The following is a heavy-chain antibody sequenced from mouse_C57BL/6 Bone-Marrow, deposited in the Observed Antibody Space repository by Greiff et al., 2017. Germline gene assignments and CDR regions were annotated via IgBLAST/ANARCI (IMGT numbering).Heavy chain of an antibody. D-gene: IGHD2-5*01. CDR3: ARPYYSNYWYFDV. Sequence: VQLQQPGAELVKPGASVKMSCKASGYTFTSYWITWVKQRPGQGLEWIGDIYPGSGSTNYNEKFKSQGTMTVDTSSSTAYMQLSSLTSEDSAVYYCARPYYSNYWYFDVWGTGTTVTVSS. J-gene: IGHJ1*03. CDR2: IYPGSGST. V-gene: IGHV1-55*01. CDR1: GYTFTSYW.